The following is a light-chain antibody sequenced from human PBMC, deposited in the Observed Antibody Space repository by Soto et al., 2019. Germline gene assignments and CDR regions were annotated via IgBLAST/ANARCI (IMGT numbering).Light chain of an antibody. J-gene: IGKJ1*01. CDR1: QSISSY. CDR2: AAS. Sequence: DIQMTQSPSSLSASVGDRVTITCRASQSISSYLNWYQQKPGKAPKLLIYAASSLQSGVPSRFSGSGSETEFTLTISSLLPDDFATYFCQQYKSYFRTFGQGTKV. V-gene: IGKV1-39*01. CDR3: QQYKSYFRT.